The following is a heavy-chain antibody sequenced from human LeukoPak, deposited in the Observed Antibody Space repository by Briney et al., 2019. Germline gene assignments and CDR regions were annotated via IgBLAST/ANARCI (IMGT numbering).Heavy chain of an antibody. CDR2: IYPGDSDT. J-gene: IGHJ4*02. V-gene: IGHV5-51*01. CDR1: GYSFTSYR. D-gene: IGHD1-7*01. Sequence: GESLKISCKGSGYSFTSYRIGWVRQMPGKGLEWMGIIYPGDSDTRYSPSFQGQVTISADKSISTAYLQWSSLKASDTAMYYCARINWNYDSGFDYWGQGTLVTVSS. CDR3: ARINWNYDSGFDY.